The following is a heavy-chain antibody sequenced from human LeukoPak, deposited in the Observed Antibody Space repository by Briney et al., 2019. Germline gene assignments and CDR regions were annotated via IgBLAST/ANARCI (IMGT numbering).Heavy chain of an antibody. CDR2: IYHTGST. Sequence: PSETLSLTCTVSGGSISSSSYYWGWIRQSPGKGLEWIGSIYHTGSTYYNPSLKSRLTISVDTSKNQFSLKLSSVTAADTAVYYCAKTRDDLLVGHIDYWGQGTLVTVSS. J-gene: IGHJ4*02. CDR1: GGSISSSSYY. CDR3: AKTRDDLLVGHIDY. D-gene: IGHD3/OR15-3a*01. V-gene: IGHV4-39*07.